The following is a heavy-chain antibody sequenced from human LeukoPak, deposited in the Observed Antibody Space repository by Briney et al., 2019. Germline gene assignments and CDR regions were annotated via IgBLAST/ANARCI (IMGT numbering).Heavy chain of an antibody. Sequence: SETLSLICTVSGGSIRSYYWSWIRQPPGKGLEWIAYISYRGSTNYNPSLNNRVTVSLDTSENQFSLKVTSVTAADTAVYYCARGERPGPDYWGPGILVTVSS. CDR1: GGSIRSYY. D-gene: IGHD2-8*02. CDR3: ARGERPGPDY. J-gene: IGHJ4*02. V-gene: IGHV4-59*01. CDR2: ISYRGST.